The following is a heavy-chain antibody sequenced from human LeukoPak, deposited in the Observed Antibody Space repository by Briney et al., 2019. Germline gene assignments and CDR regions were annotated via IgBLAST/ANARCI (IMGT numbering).Heavy chain of an antibody. Sequence: GGSLRLSCAASGFTFSSYSMNWVRQAPGKGLEWVSSISSSSSYIYYADSVKGRFTISRDNAKNSLYLQMNSLRSDDTAVYYCARATSPTYYDFWSGYYSYWYFDLWGRGTLVTVSS. V-gene: IGHV3-21*04. CDR3: ARATSPTYYDFWSGYYSYWYFDL. CDR2: ISSSSSYI. J-gene: IGHJ2*01. CDR1: GFTFSSYS. D-gene: IGHD3-3*01.